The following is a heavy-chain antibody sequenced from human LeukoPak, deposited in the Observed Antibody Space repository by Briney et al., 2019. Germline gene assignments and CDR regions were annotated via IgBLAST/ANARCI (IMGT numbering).Heavy chain of an antibody. J-gene: IGHJ3*02. CDR3: ARDLMYCGGDCYSDAFDI. Sequence: PSETLSLTCTVSGGSISSGDYYWSWIRQPPGKGLEWIGYIYYSGSTYYNPSLKSRVTISVDTPKNQFSLKLSSVTAADTAVYYCARDLMYCGGDCYSDAFDIWGQGTMVTVSS. D-gene: IGHD2-21*02. CDR1: GGSISSGDYY. V-gene: IGHV4-30-4*01. CDR2: IYYSGST.